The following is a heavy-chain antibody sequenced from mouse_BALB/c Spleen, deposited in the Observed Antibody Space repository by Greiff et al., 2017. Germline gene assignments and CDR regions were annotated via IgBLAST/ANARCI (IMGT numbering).Heavy chain of an antibody. CDR2: IDPENGNT. V-gene: IGHV14-1*02. CDR3: GRYGAMDY. J-gene: IGHJ4*01. CDR1: GFNIKDYY. Sequence: VQLQQSGAELVRPGALVKLSCKASGFNIKDYYMHWVKQRPEQGLEWIGWIDPENGNTIYDPKFQGKASITADTSSNTAYLQLSSLTSEDTAVYYCGRYGAMDYWGQGTSVTVSS. D-gene: IGHD2-14*01.